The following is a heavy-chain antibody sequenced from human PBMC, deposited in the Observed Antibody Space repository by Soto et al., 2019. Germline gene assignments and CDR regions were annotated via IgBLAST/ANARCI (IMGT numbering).Heavy chain of an antibody. J-gene: IGHJ4*02. D-gene: IGHD3-10*01. Sequence: EVLLVESGGGLVQPGGSLKLSCAASGFVFKDSSIHWVRQASGKGLEWVGRIRDRAFSYATAYAASVKGRFTIPSADSTNTAYLPMNSLKTEDTAIYYCTRLISAAQDYWGQGTLVTVSS. CDR3: TRLISAAQDY. V-gene: IGHV3-73*01. CDR2: IRDRAFSYAT. CDR1: GFVFKDSS.